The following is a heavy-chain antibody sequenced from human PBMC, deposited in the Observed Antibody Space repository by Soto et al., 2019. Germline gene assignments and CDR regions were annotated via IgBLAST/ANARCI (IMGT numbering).Heavy chain of an antibody. V-gene: IGHV1-18*04. CDR2: IGAFNGNT. CDR1: GYTFSSYG. Sequence: GASVKVSCKASGYTFSSYGITLVRQAPGQGLEWMGWIGAFNGNTNYAQNLQGRVTMTTDTSTTTASMELRSLNSDDTAVYYCAKDRVKCSISSGLDVWGQGTTVTVSS. CDR3: AKDRVKCSISSGLDV. D-gene: IGHD6-6*01. J-gene: IGHJ6*02.